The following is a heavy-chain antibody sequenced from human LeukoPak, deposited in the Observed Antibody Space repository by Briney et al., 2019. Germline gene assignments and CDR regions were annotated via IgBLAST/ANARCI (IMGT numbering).Heavy chain of an antibody. CDR1: GDTLTELS. CDR2: FDPEHGEI. CDR3: ATGGPGDLLKD. V-gene: IGHV1-24*01. D-gene: IGHD3-10*01. J-gene: IGHJ4*02. Sequence: ASAKVSCKVSGDTLTELSTHWVRQAPGQGVEWMVGFDPEHGEIIYAQNFHGRVTLSEETSTDTAYMEVSRLSCEDTAMYYCATGGPGDLLKDWGQGTLVTVSS.